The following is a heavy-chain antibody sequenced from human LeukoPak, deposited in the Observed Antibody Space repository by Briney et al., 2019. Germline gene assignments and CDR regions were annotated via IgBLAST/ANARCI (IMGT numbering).Heavy chain of an antibody. CDR1: GYSFTTYW. CDR3: ASGAGIAAPGTYDAFDI. D-gene: IGHD6-13*01. CDR2: IYPGDSDT. V-gene: IGHV5-51*01. J-gene: IGHJ3*02. Sequence: GESLQISCKGSGYSFTTYWICWGRQMPGKGLESMGIIYPGDSDTKYSPSFQGQVTISADRSISTAYLQWSSLKASDTAMYYCASGAGIAAPGTYDAFDIWGQGTMVTVSS.